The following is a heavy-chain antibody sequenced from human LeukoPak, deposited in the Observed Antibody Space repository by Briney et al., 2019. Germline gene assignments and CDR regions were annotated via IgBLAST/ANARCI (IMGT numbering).Heavy chain of an antibody. CDR1: GYTFTSYY. CDR2: INPNSGGT. J-gene: IGHJ3*02. Sequence: ASVKVSCKASGYTFTSYYMHWVRQAPGQGLEWMGWINPNSGGTNYAQKFQGRVTMTRDTSISTAYMELSRLRSDDTAVYYCARVIQAHADAFDIWGQGTMVTVSS. CDR3: ARVIQAHADAFDI. V-gene: IGHV1-2*02.